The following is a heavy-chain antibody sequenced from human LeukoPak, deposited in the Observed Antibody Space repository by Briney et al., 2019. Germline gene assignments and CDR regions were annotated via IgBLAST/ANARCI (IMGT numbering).Heavy chain of an antibody. CDR2: ISYDGSNK. CDR1: GFTFSSYG. V-gene: IGHV3-30*03. CDR3: ARDFRYRDSSGYYSFDY. J-gene: IGHJ4*02. D-gene: IGHD3-22*01. Sequence: GGSLRLSCAASGFTFSSYGMHWVRQAPGKGLEWVAVISYDGSNKYYADSVKGRFTISRDNARNSLYLQMNSLRDEDTAVYYCARDFRYRDSSGYYSFDYWGQGTLVTASS.